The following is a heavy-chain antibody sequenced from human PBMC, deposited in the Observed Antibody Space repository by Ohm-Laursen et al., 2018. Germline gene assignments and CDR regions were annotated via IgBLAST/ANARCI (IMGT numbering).Heavy chain of an antibody. D-gene: IGHD4-11*01. Sequence: SLRLSCAASGFTFSSYSMSWVRQAPGKGLEWVSDISGSGGSTYYADSVKGRFTISRDNSKNTLYLQMNNLRAEDTAVYYCARNKSDTVTRTHYFDYWGQGTLVTVSS. CDR3: ARNKSDTVTRTHYFDY. CDR1: GFTFSSYS. J-gene: IGHJ4*02. V-gene: IGHV3-23*01. CDR2: ISGSGGST.